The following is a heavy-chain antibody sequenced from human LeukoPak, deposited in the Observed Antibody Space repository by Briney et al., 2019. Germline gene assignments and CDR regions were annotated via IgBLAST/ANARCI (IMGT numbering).Heavy chain of an antibody. Sequence: ASVKVSCKASGYTFTSYDINWVRQATGQGLEWMGWMNPNSGNTGYAQKFQGRVTITRNTSISTAYMELSSLRSEDTAVYYCARGYYGYNSYYFDYWGQGTLVTVSS. J-gene: IGHJ4*02. CDR1: GYTFTSYD. CDR2: MNPNSGNT. CDR3: ARGYYGYNSYYFDY. V-gene: IGHV1-8*01. D-gene: IGHD5-24*01.